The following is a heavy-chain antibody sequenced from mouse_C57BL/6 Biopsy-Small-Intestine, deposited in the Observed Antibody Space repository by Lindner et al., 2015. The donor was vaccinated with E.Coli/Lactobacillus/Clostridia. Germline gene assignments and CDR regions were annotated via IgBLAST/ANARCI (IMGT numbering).Heavy chain of an antibody. CDR3: STYGPFDY. CDR1: GYIFIAYW. CDR2: ILPGSGIT. V-gene: IGHV1-9*01. D-gene: IGHD1-1*02. J-gene: IGHJ2*01. Sequence: VQLQESGAELMKPGASVKLSCKATGYIFIAYWIEWVKQRPGHGLEWIGEILPGSGITNYNEKFKGKATFTADTSSNTAYMQLSSLTTEDSAIYYCSTYGPFDYWGQGTTLTVSS.